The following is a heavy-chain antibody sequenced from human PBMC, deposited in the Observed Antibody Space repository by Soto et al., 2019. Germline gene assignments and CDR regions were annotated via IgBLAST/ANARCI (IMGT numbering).Heavy chain of an antibody. D-gene: IGHD4-17*01. CDR3: ATSTVTTYAFDI. CDR1: GYTLTELS. J-gene: IGHJ3*02. V-gene: IGHV1-24*01. Sequence: ASVKVSCKVSGYTLTELSMHWVRQAPGKGLEWMGGFDPEDGETIYAQKFQGRVTMTEDTSTDTAYMELSSLRSEDTAVYYCATSTVTTYAFDIWGKGTMVTVSS. CDR2: FDPEDGET.